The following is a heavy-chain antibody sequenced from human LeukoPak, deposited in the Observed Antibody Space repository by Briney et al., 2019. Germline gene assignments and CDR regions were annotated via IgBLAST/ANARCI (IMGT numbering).Heavy chain of an antibody. J-gene: IGHJ3*02. CDR2: IYHSGST. CDR1: GGSISSSNW. Sequence: SETLSLTCAVSGGSISSSNWWSWVRPPPGKGLEWIGEIYHSGSTNYNPSLKSRVTISVDKSKNQFSLKLSSVTAADTAVYYCARRNGVVIMGPDDAFDIWGQGTMVTVSS. CDR3: ARRNGVVIMGPDDAFDI. D-gene: IGHD3-3*01. V-gene: IGHV4-4*02.